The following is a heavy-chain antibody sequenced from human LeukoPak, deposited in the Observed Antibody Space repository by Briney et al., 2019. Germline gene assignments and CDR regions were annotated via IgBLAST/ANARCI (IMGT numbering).Heavy chain of an antibody. V-gene: IGHV1-69*04. CDR3: ARDPVDIVATIIHYYYGMDV. CDR2: IIPMLGIA. D-gene: IGHD5-12*01. CDR1: GGTFSSYA. Sequence: SVKVSCKASGGTFSSYAISWVRQAPGQGLEWMGRIIPMLGIANYAQKFQGRVTITADKSTSTAYMELSSLRSEDTAVYYCARDPVDIVATIIHYYYGMDVWGQGTTVTVSS. J-gene: IGHJ6*02.